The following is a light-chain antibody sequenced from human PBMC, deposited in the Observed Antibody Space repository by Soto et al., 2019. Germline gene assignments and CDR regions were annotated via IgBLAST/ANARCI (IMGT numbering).Light chain of an antibody. CDR1: QSVSSD. CDR3: QQYNNWPPT. V-gene: IGKV3-15*01. J-gene: IGKJ3*01. Sequence: EIVMTQSPATLSVSPGERATLSCRASQSVSSDLAWYHQKPGQAPRLFIFRASSRATGLPARFSASGSGTDFTLTISSLQSEDFAVYYCQQYNNWPPTFGPGTKVDI. CDR2: RAS.